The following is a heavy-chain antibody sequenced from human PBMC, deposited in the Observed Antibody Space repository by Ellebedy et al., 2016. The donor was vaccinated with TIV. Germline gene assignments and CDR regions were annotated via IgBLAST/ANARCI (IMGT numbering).Heavy chain of an antibody. J-gene: IGHJ6*02. CDR2: IYSGGST. V-gene: IGHV3-53*05. CDR1: GFTVSSNY. Sequence: GESLKISCAASGFTVSSNYMSWVRQAPGKGLEWVSVIYSGGSTYYADSVKGRFTISRDNSKNTLYLQMNSLRAEDTAVYYCAKEVTNSYYDSSGYGFGMDVWGQGTTVTVSS. D-gene: IGHD3-22*01. CDR3: AKEVTNSYYDSSGYGFGMDV.